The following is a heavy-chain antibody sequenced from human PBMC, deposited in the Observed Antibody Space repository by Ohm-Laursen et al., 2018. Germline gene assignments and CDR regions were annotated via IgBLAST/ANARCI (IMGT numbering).Heavy chain of an antibody. CDR2: INPNTGST. V-gene: IGHV1-2*02. D-gene: IGHD3-10*01. CDR1: GYTFTVNY. Sequence: GASVKVSCNASGYTFTVNYIHWVRQAPGQGLEWMGWINPNTGSTNYALKLQGRVTMTTDTSTSTAYMDVRGLRSDDTAVYYCARGDTYGFDYWGQGTLVTVSS. J-gene: IGHJ4*02. CDR3: ARGDTYGFDY.